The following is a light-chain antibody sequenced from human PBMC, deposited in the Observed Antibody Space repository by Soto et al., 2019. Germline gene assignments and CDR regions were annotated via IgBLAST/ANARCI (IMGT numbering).Light chain of an antibody. J-gene: IGLJ3*02. CDR1: SSDVGGYNY. CDR3: SSYTSSSTLWV. Sequence: QSALTQPASVSGSPGQSITISCTGTSSDVGGYNYGSWYQQHPGKAPKLMIYEVSNRLSGVSNRFSGSKSGNTASLTISGLQAEDEADYYCSSYTSSSTLWVFGGGTKVTVL. V-gene: IGLV2-14*01. CDR2: EVS.